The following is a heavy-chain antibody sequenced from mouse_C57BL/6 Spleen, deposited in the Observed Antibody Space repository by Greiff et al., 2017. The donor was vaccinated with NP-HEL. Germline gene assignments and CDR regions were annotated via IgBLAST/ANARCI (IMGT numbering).Heavy chain of an antibody. D-gene: IGHD1-1*01. CDR1: GYTFTSYW. CDR2: INPSNGGT. CDR3: ARRGNYYGSSYGPLRAMDY. V-gene: IGHV1-53*01. J-gene: IGHJ4*01. Sequence: VQLQQPGTELVKPGASVKLSCKASGYTFTSYWMHWVKQRPGQGLEWIGNINPSNGGTNYNEKFKSKATLTVDKSSSTAYMQLSSLTSEDSAVYYCARRGNYYGSSYGPLRAMDYWGQGTSVTVSS.